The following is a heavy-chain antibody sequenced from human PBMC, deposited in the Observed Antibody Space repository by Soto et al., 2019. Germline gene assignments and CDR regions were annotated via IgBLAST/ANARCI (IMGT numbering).Heavy chain of an antibody. CDR3: ARCRATQGTFFDY. CDR1: GDTFTNFG. CDR2: INPNSGGT. J-gene: IGHJ4*02. D-gene: IGHD1-26*01. V-gene: IGHV1-2*04. Sequence: ASVKVSCKTFGDTFTNFGLSWVRQAPGQGLEWMGWINPNSGGTNYAQKFQGWVTMTRDTSISPAYMELSRLRSDDTAVYYCARCRATQGTFFDYWGQGTLVTVSS.